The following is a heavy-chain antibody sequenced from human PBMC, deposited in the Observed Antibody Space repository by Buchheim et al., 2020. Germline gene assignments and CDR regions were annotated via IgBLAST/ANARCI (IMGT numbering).Heavy chain of an antibody. V-gene: IGHV1-2*04. CDR1: GYTFTGYY. CDR2: INPNSGAT. J-gene: IGHJ6*02. D-gene: IGHD4-23*01. CDR3: VRAVAKTPYYGMDV. Sequence: QVQLVQSGAEVKKPGASVKVSCKASGYTFTGYYMHWVRQAPGQGPEWMGWINPNSGATNYARKFQGWVNMTRDTSISAAYIELNRLRSDDTAVYYCVRAVAKTPYYGMDVWGQGTT.